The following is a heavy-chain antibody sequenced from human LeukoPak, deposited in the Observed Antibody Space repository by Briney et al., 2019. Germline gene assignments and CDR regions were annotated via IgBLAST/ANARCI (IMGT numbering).Heavy chain of an antibody. CDR2: INTNTGNP. Sequence: ASVKVSCKASGYTFTSYVIHWVRQGPGQGLEWMGWINTNTGNPTYAQDFTGRFLFSLDTSVTTAYLQISSLKTEDTATYYCAKGDGDYDTWGQGTLVTVSS. CDR3: AKGDGDYDT. J-gene: IGHJ4*02. V-gene: IGHV7-4-1*02. D-gene: IGHD4-17*01. CDR1: GYTFTSYV.